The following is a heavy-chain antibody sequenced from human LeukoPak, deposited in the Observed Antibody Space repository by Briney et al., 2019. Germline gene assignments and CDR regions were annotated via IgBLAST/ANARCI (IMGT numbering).Heavy chain of an antibody. J-gene: IGHJ4*02. Sequence: ASVKVSCKASGYTFTSYDINWVRQATGQGLEWMGWINPNSGNTGYAQKFQGRVTMTRNTSISTAYMELSSLRSEDTAVYFCVRGKYCDRITIFGGRTFDYWGQGTLVTVSS. V-gene: IGHV1-8*01. D-gene: IGHD3-3*01. CDR3: VRGKYCDRITIFGGRTFDY. CDR1: GYTFTSYD. CDR2: INPNSGNT.